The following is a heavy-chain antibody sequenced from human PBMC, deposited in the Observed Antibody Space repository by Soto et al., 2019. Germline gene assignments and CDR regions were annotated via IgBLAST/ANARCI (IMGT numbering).Heavy chain of an antibody. CDR2: IYYSGSS. Sequence: QVQLQESGPGLVKPSQTLSLTCTVSGGSISSGGYYWSWIRQHPGKGLEWIGYIYYSGSSYYNPSLMNGVTITVDTDKNQSSLRLSSVAAADTAVYYCARGPFGMVRGVNNPPYFDYWGQGTLVTVSS. CDR1: GGSISSGGYY. V-gene: IGHV4-31*03. CDR3: ARGPFGMVRGVNNPPYFDY. J-gene: IGHJ4*02. D-gene: IGHD3-10*01.